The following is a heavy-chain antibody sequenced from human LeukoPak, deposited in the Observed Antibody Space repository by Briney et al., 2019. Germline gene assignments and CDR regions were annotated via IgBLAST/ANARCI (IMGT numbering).Heavy chain of an antibody. CDR2: IYTIGST. CDR3: AREEATYYYDSSGFGD. V-gene: IGHV4-61*02. J-gene: IGHJ4*02. Sequence: PSETLSLTCTVSGGSISSGSYYWSWIRQPAGKGLEWIGRIYTIGSTNYNPSLKSRVTISVDTSKNQFSLKLSSVTAADTAVYYCAREEATYYYDSSGFGDWGQGTLVTVSS. CDR1: GGSISSGSYY. D-gene: IGHD3-22*01.